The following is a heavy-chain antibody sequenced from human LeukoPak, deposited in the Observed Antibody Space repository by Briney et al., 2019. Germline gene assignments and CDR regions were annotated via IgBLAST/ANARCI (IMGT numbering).Heavy chain of an antibody. D-gene: IGHD3-22*01. J-gene: IGHJ4*02. CDR3: AKGPKWAYYYDSSGYLPKDC. CDR1: GFTFDDYA. Sequence: GGSLRLSCAASGFTFDDYAMHWVRQAPGKGLEWVSLISGDGGSTYYADSVKGRFTISRDNSKNSLYLQMNSLRTEDTALYYCAKGPKWAYYYDSSGYLPKDCWGQGTLVTVSS. V-gene: IGHV3-43*02. CDR2: ISGDGGST.